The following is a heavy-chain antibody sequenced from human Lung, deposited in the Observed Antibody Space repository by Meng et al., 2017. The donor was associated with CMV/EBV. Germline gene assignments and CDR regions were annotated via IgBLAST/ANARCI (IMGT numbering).Heavy chain of an antibody. J-gene: IGHJ3*02. D-gene: IGHD3-22*01. V-gene: IGHV3-74*01. CDR2: INSDGSST. CDR3: ARDCHPEGGYPSDAFDI. CDR1: GFTFSSYW. Sequence: SXAASGFTFSSYWMHWVRQAPGKELVWVSRINSDGSSTSYADSVKGRFTISRDNAKNTLYLQMNSLRAEDTAVYYCARDCHPEGGYPSDAFDIWGQGTXVTVSS.